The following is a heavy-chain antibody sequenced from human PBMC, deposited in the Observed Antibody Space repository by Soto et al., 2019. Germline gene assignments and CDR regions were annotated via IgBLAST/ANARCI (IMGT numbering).Heavy chain of an antibody. CDR2: MNPNSGNT. Sequence: ASVKGSFNAAGSTFTSYDINWGRQATGQGRGWMGWMNPNSGNTGYAQKSQGRVTMTRNTSISTASMELSSMRSQDTAVYYCARACVGSSTSSYILEDAYYGMDVWGQGTTVTVSS. D-gene: IGHD2-2*02. J-gene: IGHJ6*02. CDR3: ARACVGSSTSSYILEDAYYGMDV. V-gene: IGHV1-8*01. CDR1: GSTFTSYD.